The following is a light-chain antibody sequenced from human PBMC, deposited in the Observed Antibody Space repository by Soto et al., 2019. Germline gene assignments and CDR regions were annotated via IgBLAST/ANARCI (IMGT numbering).Light chain of an antibody. CDR1: QSIYTN. CDR2: GTS. CDR3: QQYDSWPRT. J-gene: IGKJ1*01. Sequence: EVVMTQSPATLSVSPGERATLSCRASQSIYTNLAWYQQKPGQAPRVLIYGTSTRATGIPARFSGSGSGTEFTLTISSLQSEDFAVYYCQQYDSWPRTFGQGTKVDIK. V-gene: IGKV3-15*01.